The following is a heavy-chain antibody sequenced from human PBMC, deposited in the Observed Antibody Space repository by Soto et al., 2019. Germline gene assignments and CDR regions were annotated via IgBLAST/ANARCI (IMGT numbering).Heavy chain of an antibody. CDR3: AKDEEMATITGYYYYGMDV. J-gene: IGHJ6*02. Sequence: QVQLVESGGGVVQPGRSLRLSCAASGFTFSSYGMHWVRQAPGKGLEWVAVISFDGSNNYYADSVKGRFTISRDNSENTLYLQMNSLIVEDTAVYYCAKDEEMATITGYYYYGMDVWGQGTTVTVSS. D-gene: IGHD5-12*01. CDR1: GFTFSSYG. V-gene: IGHV3-30*18. CDR2: ISFDGSNN.